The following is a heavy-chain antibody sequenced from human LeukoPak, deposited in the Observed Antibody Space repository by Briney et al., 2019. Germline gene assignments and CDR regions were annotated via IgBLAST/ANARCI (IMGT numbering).Heavy chain of an antibody. V-gene: IGHV3-64*01. D-gene: IGHD3-16*01. Sequence: GGSLRLSCAASGFTFSSYAMHWVRQAPGKGLEYVSAISSNGGSTYYANSVKGRFTISRDNSKNTLYLQMGSLRAEDMAVYYCARGWRAFYYMDVWGKGTTVTVSS. CDR3: ARGWRAFYYMDV. CDR2: ISSNGGST. J-gene: IGHJ6*03. CDR1: GFTFSSYA.